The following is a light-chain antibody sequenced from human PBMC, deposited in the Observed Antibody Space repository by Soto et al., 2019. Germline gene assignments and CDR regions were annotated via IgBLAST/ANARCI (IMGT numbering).Light chain of an antibody. Sequence: DIQMTQSPSSLSASVGDRVTITCRASQIISSYLNWYQQKPVKAPKLLIYAASSLQSGVPSRFSGSGSGTDFILTISSLQPEDFATYFCQQANSFPITFGQGTRLEI. CDR1: QIISSY. V-gene: IGKV1-39*01. CDR3: QQANSFPIT. CDR2: AAS. J-gene: IGKJ5*01.